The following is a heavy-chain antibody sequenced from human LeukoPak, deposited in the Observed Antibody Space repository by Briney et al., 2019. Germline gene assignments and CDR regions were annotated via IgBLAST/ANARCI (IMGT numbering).Heavy chain of an antibody. J-gene: IGHJ6*02. Sequence: ASVKVSCKASGYTFTSYAMHWVRQAPGQRLEWMGWINAGNGNTKYPQKFQGRVTITRDTSASTAYMELSSLRSEDTAVYYCARDIGYDFWSGYYIYYYYYGMDVWGQGTTVTVSS. CDR2: INAGNGNT. V-gene: IGHV1-3*01. CDR3: ARDIGYDFWSGYYIYYYYYGMDV. CDR1: GYTFTSYA. D-gene: IGHD3-3*01.